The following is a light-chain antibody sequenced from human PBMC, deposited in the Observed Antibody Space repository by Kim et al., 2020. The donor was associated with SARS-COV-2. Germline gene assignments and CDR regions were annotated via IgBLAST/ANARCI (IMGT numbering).Light chain of an antibody. J-gene: IGLJ1*01. Sequence: EQSVTISCTGSSSDIGAYENVSWYQQHPGKAPKLMISQVSKRSSGVPDRFSGSKSGNTASLTVSGLQAEDEADYYCCSYARTSYVFGTGTKVTVL. CDR2: QVS. V-gene: IGLV2-8*01. CDR1: SSDIGAYEN. CDR3: CSYARTSYV.